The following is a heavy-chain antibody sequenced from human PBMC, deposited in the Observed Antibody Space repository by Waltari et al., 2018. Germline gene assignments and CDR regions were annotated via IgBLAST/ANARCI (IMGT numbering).Heavy chain of an antibody. J-gene: IGHJ4*02. CDR1: GFTFSSYG. Sequence: QVQLVESGGGVVQPGGSLRLSCAASGFTFSSYGMHWVRQAPGKGLEWMGGIIPIFGTANYAQKFQGRVTITADESTSTAYMELSSLRSEDTAVYYCARSRGGDFWSGFGHWGQGTLVTVSS. CDR2: IIPIFGTA. D-gene: IGHD3-3*01. CDR3: ARSRGGDFWSGFGH. V-gene: IGHV1-69*01.